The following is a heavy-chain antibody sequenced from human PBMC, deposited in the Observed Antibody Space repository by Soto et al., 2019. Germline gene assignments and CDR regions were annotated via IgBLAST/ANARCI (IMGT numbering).Heavy chain of an antibody. V-gene: IGHV3-30*03. Sequence: GGSLRLSCAASGFTFSSYGMHWVRQAPGKGLKWVAVISYDGSNKYYADSVKGRFTISRDNSKNTLYLQMNSLRAEDTAVYYCASSPDFWSGYPAPYYYYGMDVWGQGTTVTVSS. J-gene: IGHJ6*02. CDR2: ISYDGSNK. D-gene: IGHD3-3*01. CDR1: GFTFSSYG. CDR3: ASSPDFWSGYPAPYYYYGMDV.